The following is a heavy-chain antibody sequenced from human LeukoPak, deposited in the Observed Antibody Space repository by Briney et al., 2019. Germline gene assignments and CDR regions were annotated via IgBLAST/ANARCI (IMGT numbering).Heavy chain of an antibody. CDR2: IWYDGSNK. CDR3: ARVPILYYYYGMDV. Sequence: GGSLRPSCAASGFTFSSYGMHWVRQAPGKGLEWVAVIWYDGSNKYYADSVKGRFTISRDNSKNTLYLQMNSMRAEDTAVYYCARVPILYYYYGMDVWGKGTAVTVSS. J-gene: IGHJ6*04. CDR1: GFTFSSYG. V-gene: IGHV3-33*01. D-gene: IGHD2-15*01.